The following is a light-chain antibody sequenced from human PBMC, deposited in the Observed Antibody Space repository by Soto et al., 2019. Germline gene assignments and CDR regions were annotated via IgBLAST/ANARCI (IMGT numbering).Light chain of an antibody. CDR1: QSVLYNSDNKNS. Sequence: DIVMTQSPDSLAVSLGERATINCKSSQSVLYNSDNKNSLAWYQQKPGQPPKLLIYWASTRDSGVPDRFRGRGSGADFTLTISSLQAEDVAVYYCQQYYTTLTFGGGTKVEIK. CDR3: QQYYTTLT. V-gene: IGKV4-1*01. CDR2: WAS. J-gene: IGKJ4*01.